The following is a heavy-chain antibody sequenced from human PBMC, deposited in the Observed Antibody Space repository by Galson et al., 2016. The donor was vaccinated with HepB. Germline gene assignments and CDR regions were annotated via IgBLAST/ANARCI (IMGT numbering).Heavy chain of an antibody. D-gene: IGHD5-24*01. CDR2: IIPMFGST. CDR3: ARGPPEMAFDY. J-gene: IGHJ4*02. CDR1: GGTFSSYA. Sequence: SVKVSCKASGGTFSSYAFSWVRQAPGQGLEWMGLIIPMFGSTNYAQQFQGRVTITADESTSTAYMELSSLRSEDTAVYYCARGPPEMAFDYWGQGTLGTRSS. V-gene: IGHV1-69*13.